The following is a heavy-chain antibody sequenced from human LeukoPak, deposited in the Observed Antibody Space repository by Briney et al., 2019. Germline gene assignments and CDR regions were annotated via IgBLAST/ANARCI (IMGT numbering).Heavy chain of an antibody. CDR2: ISPNNGNT. CDR1: GYTFGTSS. D-gene: IGHD1-1*01. Sequence: ASVKVSCKAFGYTFGTSSITWVRQPPGQRLEWMGWISPNNGNTHYAQGVQGRVTMTTDTSRSTAYMELRSLRSDDTAVYYCTRVRNSNNWWGPFDIWGQGTMVTVS. J-gene: IGHJ3*02. CDR3: TRVRNSNNWWGPFDI. V-gene: IGHV1-18*01.